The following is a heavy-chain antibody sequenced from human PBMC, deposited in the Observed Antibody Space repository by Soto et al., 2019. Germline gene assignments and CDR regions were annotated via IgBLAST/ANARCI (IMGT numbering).Heavy chain of an antibody. CDR3: ARTTHYYDYGMDV. CDR1: GYSFTSDW. Sequence: PGECLKISCKGSGYSFTSDWIGWVRQMAGKGLEWMGIIYPGDSDIRYSPSFQGQVTISADKSISTAYVQWSSLKASDTAMYYCARTTHYYDYGMDVWGQGTTVTVSS. CDR2: IYPGDSDI. D-gene: IGHD4-17*01. J-gene: IGHJ6*02. V-gene: IGHV5-51*01.